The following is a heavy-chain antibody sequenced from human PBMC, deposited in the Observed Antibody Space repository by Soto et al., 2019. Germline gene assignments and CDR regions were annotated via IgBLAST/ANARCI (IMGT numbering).Heavy chain of an antibody. J-gene: IGHJ4*02. CDR1: GFTFSRYW. Sequence: EVQLVESGGGLVQPGGSLRLSCAASGFTFSRYWMSWVRQAPGKGLELVANIKQDGSEKYYVDSVKGRFTISRDNAKNSLYLQMNSLRAEDTAVYYCARALCSETDELWGQGTLVTVSS. CDR3: ARALCSETDEL. V-gene: IGHV3-7*01. D-gene: IGHD6-19*01. CDR2: IKQDGSEK.